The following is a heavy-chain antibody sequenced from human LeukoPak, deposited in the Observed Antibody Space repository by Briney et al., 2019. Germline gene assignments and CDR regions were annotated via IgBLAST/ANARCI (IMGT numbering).Heavy chain of an antibody. D-gene: IGHD2-2*01. V-gene: IGHV4-59*11. CDR2: IYYSGST. CDR1: GGSISSHY. Sequence: SETLSLTCTVSGGSISSHYWSWIRQPPGKGLEWIGYIYYSGSTNYNPSLKSRVTISVDTSKNQFSLKLSSVTAADTAVYYCARDYLNCSSTSCFRWFDPWGQGTLVTVSS. J-gene: IGHJ5*02. CDR3: ARDYLNCSSTSCFRWFDP.